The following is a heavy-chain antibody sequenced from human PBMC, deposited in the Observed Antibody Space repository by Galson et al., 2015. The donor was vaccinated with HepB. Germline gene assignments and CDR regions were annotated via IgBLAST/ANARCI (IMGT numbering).Heavy chain of an antibody. D-gene: IGHD6-13*01. CDR2: ISNNGGTT. J-gene: IGHJ2*01. V-gene: IGHV3-64*04. CDR1: GFTFSSYA. CDR3: ARDGYSSSWYVRYFDL. Sequence: SLRLSCAASGFTFSSYAMHWVRQAPGKGLQYVSGISNNGGTTYQADSVKGRFTISRDNSKNALYLQMNSLRAEDTAVYYCARDGYSSSWYVRYFDLWGRGTLVTVSS.